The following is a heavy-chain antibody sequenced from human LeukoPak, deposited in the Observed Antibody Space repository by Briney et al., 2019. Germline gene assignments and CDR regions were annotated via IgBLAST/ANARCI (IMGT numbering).Heavy chain of an antibody. CDR3: AKTALGYCSSTSCYKYFDY. V-gene: IGHV3-23*01. CDR1: XA. CDR2: ISGSGGST. D-gene: IGHD2-2*02. Sequence: XAXXXXRQXPGKXLEWVSXISGSGGSTYYADSVKGRFTISRDNSKNTLYLQMNSLRAEDTAVYYCAKTALGYCSSTSCYKYFDYWGQGTLVTVSS. J-gene: IGHJ4*02.